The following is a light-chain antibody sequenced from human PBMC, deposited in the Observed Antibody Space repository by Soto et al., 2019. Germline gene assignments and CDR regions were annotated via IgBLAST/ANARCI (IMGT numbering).Light chain of an antibody. CDR2: EVT. J-gene: IGLJ3*02. Sequence: QSVLTQPASVSGSPGQSITISCTGTSRDVCGYNYVSWYQQHPGKAPTLIIYEVTNRPSGVSNRFSGSKSGNTASLTISGLQADDDADYFCSSYTSSTTVDWVFGGGTKLTVL. CDR3: SSYTSSTTVDWV. V-gene: IGLV2-14*01. CDR1: SRDVCGYNY.